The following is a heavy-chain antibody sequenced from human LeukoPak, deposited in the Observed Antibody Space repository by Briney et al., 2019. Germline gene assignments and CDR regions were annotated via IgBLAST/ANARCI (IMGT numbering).Heavy chain of an antibody. J-gene: IGHJ4*02. CDR3: ATSSGYGFLFEY. D-gene: IGHD3-22*01. V-gene: IGHV1-24*01. CDR2: FDPEDGET. CDR1: GYTFSGYF. Sequence: ASVKVSCKASGYTFSGYFLHWVRQAPGKGLEWMGGFDPEDGETIYAQNFQGRVTMTEDTSTDTAYMEARSLRSEDTAVYYCATSSGYGFLFEYWGQGTLVTVSS.